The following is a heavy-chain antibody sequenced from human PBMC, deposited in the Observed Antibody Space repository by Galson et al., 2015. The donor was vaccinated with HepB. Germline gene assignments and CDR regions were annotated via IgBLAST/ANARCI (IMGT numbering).Heavy chain of an antibody. CDR2: TYYRSKWYN. CDR1: GDSVSSNSAA. D-gene: IGHD1-26*01. CDR3: ARDRRELLSYYYGMDV. V-gene: IGHV6-1*01. J-gene: IGHJ6*02. Sequence: CAISGDSVSSNSAAWNWIRQSPSRGLEWPGRTYYRSKWYNDYAVSVKSRITINPDTSKNQFSLQLNSVTPEDTAVYYCARDRRELLSYYYGMDVWGQGTTVTVSS.